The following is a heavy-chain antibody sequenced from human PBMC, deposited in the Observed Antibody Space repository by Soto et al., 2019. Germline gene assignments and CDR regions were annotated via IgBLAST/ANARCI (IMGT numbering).Heavy chain of an antibody. CDR3: ARSATVMYYYYYGMDV. Sequence: GESLKISCKGSGYSFTSYWIGWVRQMPGKGLEWMGIIYPGDSDTRYSPSFQGQVTISADKSISTTYLQWSSLKASDTAMYYCARSATVMYYYYYGMDVWGQGTTVTVSS. J-gene: IGHJ6*02. CDR1: GYSFTSYW. V-gene: IGHV5-51*01. CDR2: IYPGDSDT. D-gene: IGHD4-17*01.